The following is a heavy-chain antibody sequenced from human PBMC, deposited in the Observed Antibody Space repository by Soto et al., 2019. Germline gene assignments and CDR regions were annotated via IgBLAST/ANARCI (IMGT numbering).Heavy chain of an antibody. CDR1: GGSISSYY. D-gene: IGHD2-15*01. Sequence: TLSLTCTVSGGSISSYYWSWIRQPAGKGLEWIGRIYTSGSTNYNPSLKSRVTMSVDTSKNQFSLKLSSVTAADTAVYYCAREGSVRYCSGGSCYLNWFDPWGQGTLVTVSS. V-gene: IGHV4-4*07. CDR3: AREGSVRYCSGGSCYLNWFDP. J-gene: IGHJ5*02. CDR2: IYTSGST.